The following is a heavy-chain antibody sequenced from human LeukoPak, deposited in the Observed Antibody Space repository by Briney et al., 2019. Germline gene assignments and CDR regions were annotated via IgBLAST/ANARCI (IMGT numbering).Heavy chain of an antibody. Sequence: GGSLRLPCAASGFTFDDYAMHWVRQAPGKGLEWVSGISWNSGSIGYADSVKGRFTISRDNAKNSPYLQMNSLRAEDTALYYCAKDKLGGSYTYDAFDIWGQGTMVTVSS. D-gene: IGHD1-26*01. J-gene: IGHJ3*02. CDR2: ISWNSGSI. V-gene: IGHV3-9*01. CDR1: GFTFDDYA. CDR3: AKDKLGGSYTYDAFDI.